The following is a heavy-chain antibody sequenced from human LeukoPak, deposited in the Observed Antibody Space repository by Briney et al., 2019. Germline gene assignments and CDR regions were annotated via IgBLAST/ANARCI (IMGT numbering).Heavy chain of an antibody. J-gene: IGHJ4*02. CDR1: GDSISSYY. Sequence: SETLSLTCTVSGDSISSYYWSWIRQPPGKGLEWIGYIYTSGGTNYIPSLKGRVTISIDTSKNQFSLKLSSVTAADSAVYYCARVTRLSTSPDRYYLDYWGQGTPVTVSS. V-gene: IGHV4-4*09. D-gene: IGHD6-6*01. CDR2: IYTSGGT. CDR3: ARVTRLSTSPDRYYLDY.